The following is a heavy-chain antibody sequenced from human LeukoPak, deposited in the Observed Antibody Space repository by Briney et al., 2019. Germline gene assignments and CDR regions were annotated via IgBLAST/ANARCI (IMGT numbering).Heavy chain of an antibody. CDR3: ARVDYDILTGYFRGHYGMDV. Sequence: GGSLRLSCAASGFTFSDYYMSWIRQAPGKGLEWVSYISSSGSTIYYADSVKGRFTISRDNAKNSLYLQMNSLRAEDTAVYYCARVDYDILTGYFRGHYGMDVWGQGTTVTVSS. D-gene: IGHD3-9*01. CDR1: GFTFSDYY. J-gene: IGHJ6*02. CDR2: ISSSGSTI. V-gene: IGHV3-11*04.